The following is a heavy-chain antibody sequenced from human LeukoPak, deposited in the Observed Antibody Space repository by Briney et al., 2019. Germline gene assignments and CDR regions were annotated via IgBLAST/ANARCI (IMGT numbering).Heavy chain of an antibody. V-gene: IGHV3-53*01. J-gene: IGHJ4*02. Sequence: GGSLRLSCAASGFTVSSNYMSWVRQAPGKGLEWVSVIYSADNTYYADSVKGRFTISRGNAKNSLYLQMNSLRAEDTAVYYCARRVYNSGWYIDYWGQGTLVTVSS. CDR2: IYSADNT. CDR3: ARRVYNSGWYIDY. D-gene: IGHD6-19*01. CDR1: GFTVSSNY.